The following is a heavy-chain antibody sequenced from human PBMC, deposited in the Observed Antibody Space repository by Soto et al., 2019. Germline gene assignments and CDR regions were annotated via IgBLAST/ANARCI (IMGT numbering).Heavy chain of an antibody. J-gene: IGHJ5*02. V-gene: IGHV4-34*01. CDR1: GGSFSGYY. Sequence: SETLSLTCAVYGGSFSGYYWSLIRQPPGRGLEWIGEINHSGSTNYNPSLKSRVTISVDTSKNQFSLKLSSVTSADTAVYYCARGKITLLWFGETDSREKNWFEHLGQGTLVAVSS. CDR2: INHSGST. CDR3: ARGKITLLWFGETDSREKNWFEH. D-gene: IGHD3-10*01.